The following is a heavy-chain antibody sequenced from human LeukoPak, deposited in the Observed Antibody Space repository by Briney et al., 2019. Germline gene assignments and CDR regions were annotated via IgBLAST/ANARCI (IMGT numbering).Heavy chain of an antibody. Sequence: SETLSLTCTVSGGSISSYYWSWIRQPPGKGLEWIGHIYTSGSTNYNPSLKSRVTISVDTSKNQFSLKLSSVTAADTAVYYCARHSAYDSSGYYPRYYYYMDVWGKGTTVTVSS. D-gene: IGHD3-22*01. CDR1: GGSISSYY. J-gene: IGHJ6*03. V-gene: IGHV4-4*09. CDR2: IYTSGST. CDR3: ARHSAYDSSGYYPRYYYYMDV.